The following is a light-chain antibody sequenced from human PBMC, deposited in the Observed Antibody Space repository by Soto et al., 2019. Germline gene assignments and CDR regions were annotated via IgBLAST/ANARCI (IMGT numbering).Light chain of an antibody. V-gene: IGKV3-15*01. CDR3: QQYNDWPPYT. J-gene: IGKJ2*01. Sequence: EIVMTQSPATLSVSPGERATLSCRASQSVSSNLAWYQQKPGQPPRLLIYATSTRATGVPARFSGSGSGTEFTLTISSPQSEDFAVYYCQQYNDWPPYTFGQGTKLEIK. CDR2: ATS. CDR1: QSVSSN.